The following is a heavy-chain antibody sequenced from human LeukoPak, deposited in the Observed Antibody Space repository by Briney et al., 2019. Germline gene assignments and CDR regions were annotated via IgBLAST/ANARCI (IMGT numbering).Heavy chain of an antibody. J-gene: IGHJ2*01. Sequence: PSETLSLTCTVSGGSISSYYWSWIRQPPGKGLEWIGYIYYSGSTNYNPSLKSRVTISVDTSKSQFSLKLSSVTAADTAVYYCAGFYSGGWSVDWYSVLGARAPLVIVP. CDR2: IYYSGST. D-gene: IGHD6-19*01. CDR1: GGSISSYY. CDR3: AGFYSGGWSVDWYSVL. V-gene: IGHV4-59*01.